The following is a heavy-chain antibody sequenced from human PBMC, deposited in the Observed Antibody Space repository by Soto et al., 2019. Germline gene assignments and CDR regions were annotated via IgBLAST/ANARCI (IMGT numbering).Heavy chain of an antibody. D-gene: IGHD4-17*01. CDR3: AKEGYGDYPYYFDY. J-gene: IGHJ4*02. CDR2: ISYDGSNK. CDR1: GFTFSSYG. V-gene: IGHV3-30*18. Sequence: PGGSLRLSCAASGFTFSSYGMHWVRQAPGKGLEWVAVISYDGSNKYYADSVKGRFTISRDNSKNTLYLQMNSLRAEDTAVYYCAKEGYGDYPYYFDYWGQGTLVTVSS.